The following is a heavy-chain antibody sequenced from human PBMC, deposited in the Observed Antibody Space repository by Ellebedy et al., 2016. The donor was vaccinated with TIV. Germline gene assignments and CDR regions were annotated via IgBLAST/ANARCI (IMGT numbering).Heavy chain of an antibody. J-gene: IGHJ4*02. Sequence: GESLKISCAASGFTFSSYGMHWVRQAPGKGLEWVAGLWFDGDNRYYADSVKGRFTISRDNSKNTLYLQLNSLRAEDTAAYYCAREFDDYFFDYWGQGTLVTVSS. D-gene: IGHD2-21*02. CDR1: GFTFSSYG. CDR3: AREFDDYFFDY. CDR2: LWFDGDNR. V-gene: IGHV3-33*08.